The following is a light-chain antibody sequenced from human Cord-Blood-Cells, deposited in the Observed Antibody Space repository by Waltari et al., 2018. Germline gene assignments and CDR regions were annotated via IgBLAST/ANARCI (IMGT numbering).Light chain of an antibody. CDR2: GES. Sequence: PGERVTLSCRASQSVISSYLTWYQQKPGQAPRLLIYGESTRATSIPARFSGSGSGTDFTLTISSLQPEDFAVYYCQQDYKSLTFGGGTKVEIK. CDR1: QSVISSY. J-gene: IGKJ4*01. CDR3: QQDYKSLT. V-gene: IGKV3D-7*01.